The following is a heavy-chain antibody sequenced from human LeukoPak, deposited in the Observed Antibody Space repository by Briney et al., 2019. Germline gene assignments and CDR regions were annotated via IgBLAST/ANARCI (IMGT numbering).Heavy chain of an antibody. J-gene: IGHJ6*03. CDR2: INHSGST. D-gene: IGHD2-15*01. CDR1: GGSFSGYY. Sequence: SETLSLTCAVYGGSFSGYYWSWIRQPPGKGLEWIGEINHSGSTNYNPSLKSRVTISVDTSKNQFSLKLSSVTAADTAVYYCASTGMNCSGGSCYGGFYYYYYYMDVWGKGTTVTVSS. CDR3: ASTGMNCSGGSCYGGFYYYYYYMDV. V-gene: IGHV4-34*01.